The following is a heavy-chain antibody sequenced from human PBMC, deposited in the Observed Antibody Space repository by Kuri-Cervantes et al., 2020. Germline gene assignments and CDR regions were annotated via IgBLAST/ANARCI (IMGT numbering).Heavy chain of an antibody. V-gene: IGHV4-59*12. J-gene: IGHJ5*02. CDR2: IYYSGST. CDR3: ARRHTELRLGELYWFDP. Sequence: LRLSCTVSGGSISGAYWSWIRQPPGKGLEWIGYIYYSGSTNYNPSLKSRVTISVDTSKNQFSLKLRSVTAENTAVYYCARRHTELRLGELYWFDPWGQGTLVTVSS. CDR1: GGSISGAY. D-gene: IGHD3-16*01.